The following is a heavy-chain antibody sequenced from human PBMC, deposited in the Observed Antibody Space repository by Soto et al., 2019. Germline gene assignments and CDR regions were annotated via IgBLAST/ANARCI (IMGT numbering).Heavy chain of an antibody. CDR3: AKDPQYYDFWSGYADY. J-gene: IGHJ4*02. CDR2: ILYDGSNK. Sequence: QVQLVESGGGVVQPGRSLRLSCAASGFTFSSYGMHWVRQAPGKGLEWVAVILYDGSNKYYADSVKGRFTISRDNSKNTLYLQMNSLRPEDTAVYYCAKDPQYYDFWSGYADYWGQGTLVTVSS. V-gene: IGHV3-30*18. CDR1: GFTFSSYG. D-gene: IGHD3-3*01.